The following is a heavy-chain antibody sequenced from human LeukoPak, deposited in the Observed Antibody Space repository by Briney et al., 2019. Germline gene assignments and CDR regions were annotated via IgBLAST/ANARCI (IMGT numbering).Heavy chain of an antibody. V-gene: IGHV1-18*01. CDR2: ISAYKGNT. D-gene: IGHD3-10*01. Sequence: ASVKVSCKASGYSFSTYGISWVRQAPGQGLEWMGWISAYKGNTYYAQKLQGRVTMTTDTSTSTAYMELRSLRSDDTAIYYCARDLYYYGSGSYYDVFDVWGQGTMVTVSS. CDR3: ARDLYYYGSGSYYDVFDV. J-gene: IGHJ3*01. CDR1: GYSFSTYG.